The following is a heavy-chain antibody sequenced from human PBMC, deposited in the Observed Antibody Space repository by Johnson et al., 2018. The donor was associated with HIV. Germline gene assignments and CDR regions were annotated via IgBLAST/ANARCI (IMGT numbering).Heavy chain of an antibody. Sequence: MQLVESGGGVVQPGGSLRLSCAASAFTFSRYWMSWVRQVPGKGLEWLSYISSSGTTIYYADSVKGRFTISRDNSKNTLYLQMNSLRAEDTAVYYFARKKATVFSTTSTNYAFDIWGQGTMVTVSS. CDR2: ISSSGTTI. V-gene: IGHV3-48*01. D-gene: IGHD1-1*01. J-gene: IGHJ3*02. CDR3: ARKKATVFSTTSTNYAFDI. CDR1: AFTFSRYW.